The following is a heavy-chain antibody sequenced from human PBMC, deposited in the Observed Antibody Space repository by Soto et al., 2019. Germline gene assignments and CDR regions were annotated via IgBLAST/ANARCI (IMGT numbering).Heavy chain of an antibody. CDR3: ARDGMTTGDT. D-gene: IGHD2-21*02. CDR2: VFSSVSA. Sequence: LSLTCIVSGVSVTSYTWSWVRQPANKGLEWIGRVFSSVSATYNPSLKSRVSIPMDTAENRISLKLDSVTAADAGVYFCARDGMTTGDTWGPGTLVTVSS. V-gene: IGHV4-4*07. J-gene: IGHJ4*02. CDR1: GVSVTSYT.